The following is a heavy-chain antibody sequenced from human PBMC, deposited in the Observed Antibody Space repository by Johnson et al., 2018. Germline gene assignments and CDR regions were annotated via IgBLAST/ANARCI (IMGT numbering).Heavy chain of an antibody. CDR1: EFNVRDSW. CDR2: ITRHGSSR. V-gene: IGHV3-74*01. D-gene: IGHD1-26*01. J-gene: IGHJ6*02. CDR3: ARGGYSGNWYGMDV. Sequence: VQLRESGGGLVQPGESLRLSCTASEFNVRDSWMHWVRHAPGKGLAWVSRITRHGSSRVYVDSVQGRFTISRDDAKNTCYLQVNSLRAEDTAVSYCARGGYSGNWYGMDVWGQGTTVTVSS.